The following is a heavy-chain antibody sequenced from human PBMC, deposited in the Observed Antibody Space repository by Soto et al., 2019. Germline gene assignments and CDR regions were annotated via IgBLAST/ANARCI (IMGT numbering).Heavy chain of an antibody. D-gene: IGHD2-2*01. J-gene: IGHJ4*02. CDR2: ISSSSSDT. V-gene: IGHV3-11*05. Sequence: QVQLVESGGGLVKPGGSLRLSCAASGFIFRDYYMSWIRQTPGKGLEWISHISSSSSDTEHGDSVKGRCTICRDNSRNSLYIQMNSLRVEDTAVYYWAANQFGFWGQGTLVFVS. CDR1: GFIFRDYY. CDR3: AANQFGF.